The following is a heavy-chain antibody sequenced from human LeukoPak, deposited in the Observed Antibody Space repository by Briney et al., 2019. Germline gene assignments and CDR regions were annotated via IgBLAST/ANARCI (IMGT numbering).Heavy chain of an antibody. CDR2: ISSSSSYI. CDR3: ARAGSIAAAKKFDY. V-gene: IGHV3-21*01. Sequence: GGSLRLSCAASGFTFSSYSMNWVHQAPGKGLEWVSSISSSSSYIYYADSVKGRFTISRDNAKNSLYLQMNSLRAEDTAVYYCARAGSIAAAKKFDYWGQGTLVTVSS. CDR1: GFTFSSYS. D-gene: IGHD6-13*01. J-gene: IGHJ4*02.